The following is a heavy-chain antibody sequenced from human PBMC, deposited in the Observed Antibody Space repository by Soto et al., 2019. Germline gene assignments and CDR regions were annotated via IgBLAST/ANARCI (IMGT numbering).Heavy chain of an antibody. CDR1: GYTFTSYG. V-gene: IGHV1-18*01. Sequence: QVQLVQSGAEVKKPGASVKVSCKASGYTFTSYGISWVRQAPGQGLEWMGWISAYNGNTNYAQKLQGRVTMTTDTSTSTAYLELRSLRSDVTAVYYCARMGGLLWFGELLRKDYFDYWGQGTLVTVSS. CDR2: ISAYNGNT. D-gene: IGHD3-10*01. J-gene: IGHJ4*02. CDR3: ARMGGLLWFGELLRKDYFDY.